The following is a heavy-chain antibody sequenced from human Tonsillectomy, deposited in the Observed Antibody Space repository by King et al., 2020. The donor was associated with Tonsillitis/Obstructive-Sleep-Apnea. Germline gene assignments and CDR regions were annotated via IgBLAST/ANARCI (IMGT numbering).Heavy chain of an antibody. CDR3: AREYCSSTSCYAHAFDI. CDR2: INPNSGDT. V-gene: IGHV1-2*04. CDR1: GYTFTAYY. D-gene: IGHD2-2*01. Sequence: QLVQSGAEVKKPGASVRVSCKASGYTFTAYYLHWVRQAPGQGLEWMGWINPNSGDTNYAQKFQGWVTMTRETSINTAYMELSRLRSDDTAVYYCAREYCSSTSCYAHAFDIWGQGTMVTVSS. J-gene: IGHJ3*02.